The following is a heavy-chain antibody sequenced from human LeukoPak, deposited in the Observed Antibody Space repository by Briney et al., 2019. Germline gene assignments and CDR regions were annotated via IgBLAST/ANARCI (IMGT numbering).Heavy chain of an antibody. V-gene: IGHV3-74*01. J-gene: IGHJ3*02. CDR2: INSDGSST. D-gene: IGHD6-6*01. CDR1: GFTFSSYW. Sequence: GGSLRLSCAASGFTFSSYWMPWVRQVPGKGLVWVSRINSDGSSTSYADSVKGRFTISRDNAKNTLYVQMNSLRAEDTAVYYCSTGSWHAFDIWGRGTMVTVSS. CDR3: STGSWHAFDI.